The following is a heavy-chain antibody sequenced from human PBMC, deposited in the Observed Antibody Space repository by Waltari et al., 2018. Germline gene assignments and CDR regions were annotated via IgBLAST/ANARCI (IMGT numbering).Heavy chain of an antibody. V-gene: IGHV1-69-2*01. J-gene: IGHJ3*01. D-gene: IGHD2-2*01. CDR3: AHMSPKIESSHDVFDF. CDR1: GYTFTGSF. CDR2: LEPEDGEP. Sequence: EVQLIQSGAEVKKPGSTVKISCKVSGYTFTGSFIHWVQQAPGKGPEWMGLLEPEDGEPIYAQKFQGRLTLTADTSTDTAFMELSSLTSEDTAIYYCAHMSPKIESSHDVFDFWGQGTMVTVSS.